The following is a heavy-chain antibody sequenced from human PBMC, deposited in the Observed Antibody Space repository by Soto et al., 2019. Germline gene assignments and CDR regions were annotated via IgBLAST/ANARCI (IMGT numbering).Heavy chain of an antibody. CDR2: ILVGGST. CDR3: AKATATGGGAFEI. J-gene: IGHJ3*02. Sequence: GGSLRLSCAVSGFICSSYDMSWVRQAPGKGLEWVSTILVGGSTHYEDSVKGRFTISRDTSKNTVYLQMNSLTAGDTAVYYCAKATATGGGAFEICGQGTMVTVSS. V-gene: IGHV3-23*01. CDR1: GFICSSYD. D-gene: IGHD2-8*02.